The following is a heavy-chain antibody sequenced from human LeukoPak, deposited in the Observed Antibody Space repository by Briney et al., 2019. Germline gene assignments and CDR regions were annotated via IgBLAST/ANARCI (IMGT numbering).Heavy chain of an antibody. V-gene: IGHV3-21*01. Sequence: PGGSLRLSCAASGFTFSSYSMNWVRQAPGKGLEWVSSISSSSSYIYYADSVKGRFTISRDNAKNSLYLQMNSLRAEDTAVYYCARDRVSPIEGATTRDYYYYYMDVWGKGTTVTVSS. J-gene: IGHJ6*03. CDR2: ISSSSSYI. CDR3: ARDRVSPIEGATTRDYYYYYMDV. D-gene: IGHD1-26*01. CDR1: GFTFSSYS.